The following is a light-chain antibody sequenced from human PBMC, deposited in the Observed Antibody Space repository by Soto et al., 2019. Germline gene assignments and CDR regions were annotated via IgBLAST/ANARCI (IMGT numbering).Light chain of an antibody. J-gene: IGLJ3*02. V-gene: IGLV2-8*01. CDR2: DVS. CDR1: SSDVGDYDY. CDR3: SSYAGGNKWV. Sequence: QAVVTQPPSASGSPGQSVTISCTGTSSDVGDYDYVSWYQHHPGKAPKLMIYDVSQRPSGVPDRFSGSKSGNTASLTVSGLQPEDEADYYCSSYAGGNKWVFGGGTKLTVL.